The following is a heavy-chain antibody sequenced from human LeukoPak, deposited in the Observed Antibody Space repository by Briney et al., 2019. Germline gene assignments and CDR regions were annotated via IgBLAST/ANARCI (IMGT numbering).Heavy chain of an antibody. J-gene: IGHJ4*02. Sequence: SQTLSLTCAISGDSVSSNSAAWNWIRQSPSRGLEWLERTYYRSKWYNDYAVSVKRRITINPYTSKNHFSLQLNSVSPDDTAVYYCARLLDRVFDYWVQGTLVTVCS. CDR1: GDSVSSNSAA. V-gene: IGHV6-1*01. D-gene: IGHD1-14*01. CDR3: ARLLDRVFDY. CDR2: TYYRSKWYN.